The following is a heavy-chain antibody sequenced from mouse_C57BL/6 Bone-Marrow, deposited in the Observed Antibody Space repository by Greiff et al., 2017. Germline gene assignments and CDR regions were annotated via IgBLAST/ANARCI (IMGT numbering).Heavy chain of an antibody. V-gene: IGHV1-72*01. CDR2: IDPNSGGT. CDR1: GYTFTSYW. D-gene: IGHD2-5*01. J-gene: IGHJ4*01. Sequence: QVQLKQPGAELVKPGASVKLSCKASGYTFTSYWMHWVKQRPGRGLEWIGRIDPNSGGTKYNEKFKSKATLTVDKPSSTAYMQLSNLTTGESAVYYCARCSNYDLYAMDYWGQGTSVTVSS. CDR3: ARCSNYDLYAMDY.